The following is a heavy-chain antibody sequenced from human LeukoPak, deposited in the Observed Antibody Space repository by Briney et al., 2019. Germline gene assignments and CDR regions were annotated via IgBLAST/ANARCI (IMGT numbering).Heavy chain of an antibody. Sequence: GGSLRLSCAASGFPFSSYGMHWVRQAPGKGLEWVAVISYDGSNKYYADSVKGRFTISRDNSKNTLYLQMNSLRAEDTAVYYCAKGSDQDIVLVPAASWGQGTLVTVSS. CDR3: AKGSDQDIVLVPAAS. V-gene: IGHV3-30*18. D-gene: IGHD2-2*01. CDR2: ISYDGSNK. CDR1: GFPFSSYG. J-gene: IGHJ4*02.